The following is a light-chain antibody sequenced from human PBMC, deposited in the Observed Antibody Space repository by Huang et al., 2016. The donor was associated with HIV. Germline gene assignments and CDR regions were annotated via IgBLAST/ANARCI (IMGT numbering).Light chain of an antibody. CDR3: QQYNTWPYT. CDR2: DKS. CDR1: QSVSIM. V-gene: IGKV3-15*01. J-gene: IGKJ2*01. Sequence: EIVMTQSPATLSVSPGERATLSCRASQSVSIMLAWYQQKPGQAPRLLIYDKSARATGIPARFSGSGSGAEFTLTISSLQSEDFAVYYCQQYNTWPYTFGQGTKLEIK.